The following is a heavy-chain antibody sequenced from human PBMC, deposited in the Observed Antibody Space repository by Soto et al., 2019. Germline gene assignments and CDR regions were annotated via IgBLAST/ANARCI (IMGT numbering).Heavy chain of an antibody. CDR2: ISYDGSNK. CDR3: AKGDGDYGIPFDY. J-gene: IGHJ4*02. V-gene: IGHV3-30*18. D-gene: IGHD4-17*01. Sequence: QVQLVESGGGVVQPGRSLRLSCAASGFTFSTYGMHWVRQAPGKGLEWVAAISYDGSNKYYADSVKGRFTISRDNSKNTLYLQMNSLRAEDTAVYYCAKGDGDYGIPFDYWGQGTLVTVSS. CDR1: GFTFSTYG.